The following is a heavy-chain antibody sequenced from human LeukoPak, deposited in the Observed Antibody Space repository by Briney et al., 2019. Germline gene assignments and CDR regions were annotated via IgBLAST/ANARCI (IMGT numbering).Heavy chain of an antibody. J-gene: IGHJ5*02. CDR1: GYTFTSFD. CDR2: MNPVSGNT. Sequence: ASVKVSCKASGYTFTSFDINWVRQATGQGLEWMGWMNPVSGNTGYVQQFQGRVTMTRNTSISTAYMELSSLRSEDTAVYHCARVSVVESATRIWFDPWGQGTLVTVSS. V-gene: IGHV1-8*01. D-gene: IGHD2-2*01. CDR3: ARVSVVESATRIWFDP.